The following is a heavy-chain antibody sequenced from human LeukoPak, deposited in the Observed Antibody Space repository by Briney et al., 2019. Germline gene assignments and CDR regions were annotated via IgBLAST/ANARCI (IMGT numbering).Heavy chain of an antibody. D-gene: IGHD3-3*01. V-gene: IGHV5-51*01. Sequence: GESLKISGKGSGYSFTSYWIGWVRQMPGKGLEWMGIIFPADSDTRYSPSFQGQVSISADRSTNTAYLQWSSLKASDTAIYYCASLIILPDDAFDIWGQGTMVTVSS. CDR1: GYSFTSYW. J-gene: IGHJ3*02. CDR2: IFPADSDT. CDR3: ASLIILPDDAFDI.